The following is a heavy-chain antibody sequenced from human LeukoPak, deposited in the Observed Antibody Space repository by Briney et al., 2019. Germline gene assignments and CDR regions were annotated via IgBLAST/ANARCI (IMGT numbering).Heavy chain of an antibody. CDR3: ARMANNWFDP. J-gene: IGHJ5*02. Sequence: SETLPLTCTVSGGSISSYYWSWIRQPPGKGLEWIGYIFYSGGTNNNPSLKSRVTMSVDTSKNQFSPKLSSVTAADTAVYYCARMANNWFDPWGQGTLVTVSS. D-gene: IGHD5-24*01. CDR1: GGSISSYY. V-gene: IGHV4-59*01. CDR2: IFYSGGT.